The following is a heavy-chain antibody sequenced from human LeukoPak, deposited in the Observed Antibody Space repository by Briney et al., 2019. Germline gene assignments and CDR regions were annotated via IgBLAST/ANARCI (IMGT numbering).Heavy chain of an antibody. D-gene: IGHD6-13*01. CDR2: ISYDGSNK. CDR1: GFTFSSYG. J-gene: IGHJ5*02. V-gene: IGHV3-30*19. CDR3: ARALAAARYWFDP. Sequence: GGSLRLSCAASGFTFSSYGMHWVRQAPGKGLEWVAVISYDGSNKYYADSVKGRFTISRDNSKNTLYLQMNSLRAEDTAVYYCARALAAARYWFDPWGQGTLVTVSS.